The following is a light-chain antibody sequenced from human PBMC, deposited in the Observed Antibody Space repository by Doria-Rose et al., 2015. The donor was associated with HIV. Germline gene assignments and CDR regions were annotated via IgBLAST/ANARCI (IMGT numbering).Light chain of an antibody. Sequence: ERATLSCRASQSVNTYYLAWYQQKSGQAPRLLIYGASNRATAIPDRFSDSGSGTDFTLTISRLDPEDFAVYYCQQYGSSPGMFGQGTKVEIK. CDR3: QQYGSSPGM. J-gene: IGKJ1*01. V-gene: IGKV3-20*01. CDR1: QSVNTYY. CDR2: GAS.